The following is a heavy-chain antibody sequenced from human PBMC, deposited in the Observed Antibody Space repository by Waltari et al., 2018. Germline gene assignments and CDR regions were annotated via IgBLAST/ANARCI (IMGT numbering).Heavy chain of an antibody. J-gene: IGHJ4*02. CDR2: INPDGSQK. CDR1: GFTFNTCW. V-gene: IGHV3-7*01. CDR3: TTLARGESGDY. Sequence: EVQLVESGGGLVQPGGSLRLSSAASGFTFNTCWMKWIRQAPGKGLEWVANINPDGSQKFYVDSVKGRFTVSRDNAQNSLYLQMNNLRAEDTAVYYCTTLARGESGDYWGQGTLVTVSS. D-gene: IGHD3-10*01.